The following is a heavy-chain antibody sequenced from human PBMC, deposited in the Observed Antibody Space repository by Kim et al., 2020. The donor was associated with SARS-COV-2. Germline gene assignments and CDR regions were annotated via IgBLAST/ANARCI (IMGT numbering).Heavy chain of an antibody. Sequence: GGSLRLSCAASGFTFSNAWMSWVRQAPGKGLEWVGCIKSKTGGGTTDYAAPVKGRFTISRDDSKNTLYLQMNRLKTEDTDVYYCILRYSSSWSIFYYWGQATLVTVSS. CDR3: ILRYSSSWSIFYY. CDR2: IKSKTGGGTT. CDR1: GFTFSNAW. J-gene: IGHJ4*02. D-gene: IGHD6-13*01. V-gene: IGHV3-15*01.